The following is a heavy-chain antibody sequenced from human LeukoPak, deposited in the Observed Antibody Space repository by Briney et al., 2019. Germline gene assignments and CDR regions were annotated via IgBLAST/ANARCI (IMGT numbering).Heavy chain of an antibody. CDR3: ARRPEYYDRNGYYYVY. D-gene: IGHD3-22*01. V-gene: IGHV3-23*01. CDR1: GFTFSSYA. CDR2: ISGSGGTT. Sequence: PGGSLRLSCAASGFTFSSYAMSWVRQAPGEGLEWVSGISGSGGTTYHADSVKGRFTISRDNSKNTLYLQMNSLRAEDTAVYYCARRPEYYDRNGYYYVYWGQGTLVTVSS. J-gene: IGHJ4*02.